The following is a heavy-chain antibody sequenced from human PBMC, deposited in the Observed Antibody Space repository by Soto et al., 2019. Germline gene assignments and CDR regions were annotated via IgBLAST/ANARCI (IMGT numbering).Heavy chain of an antibody. CDR1: GGTFSRHA. CDR3: ARAAFHGSSWYFWSDP. D-gene: IGHD6-13*01. Sequence: QVQLVQSGSEVKMPGSSVKVSCKTSGGTFSRHAINWVRQAPGQGLEWMGGIIPMFGTTNYAQKFKGRVTISADEPTSKAYRELSSLRSEDAAVYYWARAAFHGSSWYFWSDPGGQGTLVTVSS. CDR2: IIPMFGTT. J-gene: IGHJ5*02. V-gene: IGHV1-69*01.